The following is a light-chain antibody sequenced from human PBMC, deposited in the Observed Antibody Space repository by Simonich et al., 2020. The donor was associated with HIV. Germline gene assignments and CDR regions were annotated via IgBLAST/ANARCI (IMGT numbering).Light chain of an antibody. CDR3: QQRSNWYT. V-gene: IGKV3-11*01. J-gene: IGKJ2*01. CDR1: QNVDTKY. Sequence: EILLTQSPGTVSLSPGERATLSCRASQNVDTKYLAWYQQKPGLAPRLLMYDASNRATGIPARVSGSGSGTDFTLTISSLEPEDFAVYYCQQRSNWYTFGQGTKLEIK. CDR2: DAS.